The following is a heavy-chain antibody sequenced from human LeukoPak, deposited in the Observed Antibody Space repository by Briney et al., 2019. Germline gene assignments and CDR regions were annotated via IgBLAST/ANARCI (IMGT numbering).Heavy chain of an antibody. CDR2: ISYDGSNK. J-gene: IGHJ4*02. CDR1: GFTFSSYA. Sequence: GGSLRLSCAASGFTFSSYAMHWVRQAPGKGLEWVAVISYDGSNKYYADSVKGRFTISRDNSKNTLYLQMNSLRAEDTAVYYCAKDWWTYSSGWVFDYWGQGTLVTVSS. V-gene: IGHV3-30*18. CDR3: AKDWWTYSSGWVFDY. D-gene: IGHD6-19*01.